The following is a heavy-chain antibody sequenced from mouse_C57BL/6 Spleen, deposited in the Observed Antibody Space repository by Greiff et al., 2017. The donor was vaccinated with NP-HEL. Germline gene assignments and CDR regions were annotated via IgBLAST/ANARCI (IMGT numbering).Heavy chain of an antibody. Sequence: EVQLQQSGAELVKPGASVKLSCTASGFNIKDYYMHWVKQRTEQGLEWIGRIDPEDGETKYAPKFKGKATITADTSSNTAYMQLSSLTSEDTAVYYCASLYYYGSSSLAWFAYWGQGTLVTVSA. CDR3: ASLYYYGSSSLAWFAY. V-gene: IGHV14-2*01. D-gene: IGHD1-1*01. CDR1: GFNIKDYY. J-gene: IGHJ3*01. CDR2: IDPEDGET.